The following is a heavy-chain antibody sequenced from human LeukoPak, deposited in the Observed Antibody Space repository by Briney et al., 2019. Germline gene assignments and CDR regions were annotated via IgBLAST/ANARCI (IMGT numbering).Heavy chain of an antibody. J-gene: IGHJ3*01. Sequence: PGGSQRLSCAASGFTVSSNYMSWVPQAPGKGLEWISYISSGTSTIYYADSVKGRFTISRDNAKNSLYLQMNSLRDEDTTLYYCARDWTGSFDLWGQGTMVTVSS. CDR2: ISSGTSTI. CDR3: ARDWTGSFDL. D-gene: IGHD3/OR15-3a*01. V-gene: IGHV3-48*02. CDR1: GFTVSSNY.